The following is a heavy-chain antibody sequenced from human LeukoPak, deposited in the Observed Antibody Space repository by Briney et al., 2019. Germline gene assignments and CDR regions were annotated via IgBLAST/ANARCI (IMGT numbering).Heavy chain of an antibody. Sequence: PGGSLRLSCAASGSSFSHYALHWVRQAPGKGLEWLAFISYDGNVKYYADSVKGRFTVSRDDSKITLYLQMTSLRTEDTALYYCARNFSTKYSQDYWGQGTLVTVSS. CDR3: ARNFSTKYSQDY. V-gene: IGHV3-30-3*01. J-gene: IGHJ4*02. CDR1: GSSFSHYA. D-gene: IGHD5-18*01. CDR2: ISYDGNVK.